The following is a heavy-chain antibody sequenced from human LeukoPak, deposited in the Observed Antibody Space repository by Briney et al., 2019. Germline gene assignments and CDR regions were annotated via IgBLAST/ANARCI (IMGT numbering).Heavy chain of an antibody. V-gene: IGHV3-7*05. CDR1: GFSFNNYW. CDR3: ARGGQSKYDSSGYLNYFDY. Sequence: SGGSLRLSCAVSGFSFNNYWMSWVRQAPGKGLEWVANIKQGGSEKYYVDSVKGRFSISRDNAKNSLYLQMNSLRAEDTAVYYCARGGQSKYDSSGYLNYFDYWGQGTLVTVSS. J-gene: IGHJ4*02. CDR2: IKQGGSEK. D-gene: IGHD3-22*01.